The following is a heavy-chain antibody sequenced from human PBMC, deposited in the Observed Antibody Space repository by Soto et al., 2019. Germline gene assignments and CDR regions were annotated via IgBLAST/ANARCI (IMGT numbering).Heavy chain of an antibody. Sequence: SETLSLTCDVSGYSLTTSYYWGWVRQPPGRGLEWIGSIYHSGRTNYNPSLKSRVTISVDTSKNQLSLKMTSATAADTAVYSCVREGVMITFEGVKALVWLNPWGQGTLVTVS. V-gene: IGHV4-38-2*02. CDR3: VREGVMITFEGVKALVWLNP. CDR2: IYHSGRT. CDR1: GYSLTTSYY. D-gene: IGHD3-16*01. J-gene: IGHJ5*02.